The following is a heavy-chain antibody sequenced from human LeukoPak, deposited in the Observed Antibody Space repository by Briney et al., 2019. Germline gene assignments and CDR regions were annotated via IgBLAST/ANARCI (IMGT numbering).Heavy chain of an antibody. CDR2: INTEGNSI. CDR1: GFTFSTYW. Sequence: QPGGSLRLSCAGSGFTFSTYWMHWARQVPGKGLVWVSRINTEGNSINYADSVKGRFTISKDNAKNTVYLQMTSLRTYDTAVYYCARDSGSYWVDAFDIWGQGTMVTVSS. J-gene: IGHJ3*02. D-gene: IGHD1-26*01. V-gene: IGHV3-74*01. CDR3: ARDSGSYWVDAFDI.